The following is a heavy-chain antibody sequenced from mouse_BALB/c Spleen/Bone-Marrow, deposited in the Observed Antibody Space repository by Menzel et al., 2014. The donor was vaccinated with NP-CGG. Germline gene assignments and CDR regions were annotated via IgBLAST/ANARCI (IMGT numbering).Heavy chain of an antibody. V-gene: IGHV14-3*02. CDR3: ARRLLHYGLDY. Sequence: VHVKQSGAGLVKPGASVKLSCTASGFNIKDTYMHWVKQRPEQGLEWIGRIDPANGNTKYDPKFQGKATITADTSSNTAYLQLSSLTSEETAVCSCARRLLHYGLDYWGQGTLVPVAS. CDR1: GFNIKDTY. J-gene: IGHJ4*01. CDR2: IDPANGNT. D-gene: IGHD2-3*01.